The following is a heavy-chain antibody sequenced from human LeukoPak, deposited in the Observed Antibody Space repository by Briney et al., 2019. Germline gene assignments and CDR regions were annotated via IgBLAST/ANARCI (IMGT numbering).Heavy chain of an antibody. CDR2: IYYSGGT. D-gene: IGHD6-13*01. CDR1: GGSIGNYY. J-gene: IGHJ5*02. Sequence: SETLSLTCTVSGGSIGNYYWNWIRQPPGKGLEWIGYIYYSGGTDYNPSLKSRVTISVDTSKNQISLKLRSVTAADTAVYYCARAAAGTGNWFDPWGQGTLVTVSS. CDR3: ARAAAGTGNWFDP. V-gene: IGHV4-59*01.